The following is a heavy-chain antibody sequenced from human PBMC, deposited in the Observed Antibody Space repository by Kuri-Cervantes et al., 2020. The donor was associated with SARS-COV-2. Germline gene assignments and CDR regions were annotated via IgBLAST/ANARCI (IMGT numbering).Heavy chain of an antibody. CDR1: GFTFSGYA. Sequence: LSLTCAASGFTFSGYAMHWVRQAPGKGLEWVAVISYDGSNKYYADSVKGRFTISRDNSKNTLYLQMNSLRAEDTAVYYCARDQDDYSNYHAFDIWGQGTMVTVSS. D-gene: IGHD4-11*01. V-gene: IGHV3-30*04. J-gene: IGHJ3*02. CDR3: ARDQDDYSNYHAFDI. CDR2: ISYDGSNK.